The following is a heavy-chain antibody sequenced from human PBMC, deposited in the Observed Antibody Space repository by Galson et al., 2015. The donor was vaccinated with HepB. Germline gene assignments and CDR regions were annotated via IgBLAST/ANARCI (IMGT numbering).Heavy chain of an antibody. CDR1: GFTFSDSA. CDR2: IRSKANNYAT. CDR3: ARARLGELSLFDY. V-gene: IGHV3-73*01. J-gene: IGHJ4*02. Sequence: SLRLSCAASGFTFSDSAIHWVRQASGKGLEWVGRIRSKANNYATAYAASVKGRFTVSKDESKNTAYLQMNSLKTEDTAVYYCARARLGELSLFDYWGQGTLVTVSS. D-gene: IGHD3-16*02.